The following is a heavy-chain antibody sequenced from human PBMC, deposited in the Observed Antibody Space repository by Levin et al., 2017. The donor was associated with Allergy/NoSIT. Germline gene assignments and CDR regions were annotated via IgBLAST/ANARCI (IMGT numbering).Heavy chain of an antibody. J-gene: IGHJ3*02. D-gene: IGHD3-9*01. Sequence: SCTVSGGSISSGGYYWSWIRQHPGKGLEWIGYIYYSGSTYYNPSLKSRVTISVDTSKNQFSLKLSSVTAADTALYYCARDRFDYDILTGPGAFDIWGQGTMVTVSS. V-gene: IGHV4-31*03. CDR1: GGSISSGGYY. CDR2: IYYSGST. CDR3: ARDRFDYDILTGPGAFDI.